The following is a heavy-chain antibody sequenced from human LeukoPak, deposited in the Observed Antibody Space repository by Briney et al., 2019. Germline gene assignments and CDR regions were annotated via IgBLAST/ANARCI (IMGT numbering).Heavy chain of an antibody. CDR2: IKQDGGEK. V-gene: IGHV3-7*03. J-gene: IGHJ4*02. CDR1: GFTFSDYW. CDR3: ARDGRPLDY. Sequence: GGSLRLSCAASGFTFSDYWIHWVRQAPGKGLEWVANIKQDGGEKYYVDSVKGRFTISRDNAKNSLYLQMNNLRVEDTAVYYCARDGRPLDYWGQGTLVTVSS.